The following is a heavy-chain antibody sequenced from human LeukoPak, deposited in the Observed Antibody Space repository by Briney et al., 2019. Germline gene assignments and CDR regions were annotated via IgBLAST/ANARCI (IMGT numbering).Heavy chain of an antibody. V-gene: IGHV3-74*01. J-gene: IGHJ5*02. CDR3: ARDFHSDWGSGWFDP. CDR2: INTDGSST. D-gene: IGHD7-27*01. CDR1: GFTFSSYW. Sequence: GGSLRLSCAASGFTFSSYWMHWVRQAPGKGLVWVSRINTDGSSTSYADSVKGRFTISRDNAKNTLYLQMNSLRAEDTAVYYCARDFHSDWGSGWFDPWGQGTLVTVSS.